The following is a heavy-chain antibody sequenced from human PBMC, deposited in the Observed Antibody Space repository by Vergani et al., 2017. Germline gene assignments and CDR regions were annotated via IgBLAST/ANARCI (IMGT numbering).Heavy chain of an antibody. V-gene: IGHV4-34*01. Sequence: QVQLQQWGAGLLKPSETLSLTCAVYGGSFSGSYWSWIRQPPGKGLEWIWEINHSRRTNYNPSLKSRVTISVDTSKNQFSLKLSSVTAADTAVYYCAIMDQYYYDRSGYSRFHIWGQGTMVTVSS. CDR1: GGSFSGSY. D-gene: IGHD3-22*01. J-gene: IGHJ3*02. CDR3: AIMDQYYYDRSGYSRFHI. CDR2: INHSRRT.